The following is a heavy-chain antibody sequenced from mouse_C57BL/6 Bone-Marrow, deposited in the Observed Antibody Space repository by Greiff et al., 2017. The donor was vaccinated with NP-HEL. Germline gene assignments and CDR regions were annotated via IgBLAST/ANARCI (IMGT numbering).Heavy chain of an antibody. V-gene: IGHV1-69*01. CDR3: AREGDTGSMDY. CDR1: GYTFTSYW. J-gene: IGHJ4*01. CDR2: IDTSDSYT. Sequence: QVQLQQSGAELVMPGASVKLSCKASGYTFTSYWMHWVKQRPGQGLEWIGEIDTSDSYTNYNQKFKGKSTLTVDKSSNTAYMQLSSLTSEDSAVYYCAREGDTGSMDYWGQGTSVTVSS. D-gene: IGHD1-2*01.